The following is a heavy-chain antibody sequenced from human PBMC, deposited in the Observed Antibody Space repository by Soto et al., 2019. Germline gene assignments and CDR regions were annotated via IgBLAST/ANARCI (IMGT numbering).Heavy chain of an antibody. J-gene: IGHJ5*02. CDR1: GGSISSGDYY. CDR3: ARVELGGLNWFDP. D-gene: IGHD7-27*01. CDR2: IYYSGST. Sequence: QVQLQESGPGLVKPSQTLSLTCTVSGGSISSGDYYWSWIRQPPGKGLEWIGYIYYSGSTYYNPSLKSRVTISADTSKNQFSLKLSSVTAADTAVYYCARVELGGLNWFDPWGQGTLVTVSS. V-gene: IGHV4-30-4*01.